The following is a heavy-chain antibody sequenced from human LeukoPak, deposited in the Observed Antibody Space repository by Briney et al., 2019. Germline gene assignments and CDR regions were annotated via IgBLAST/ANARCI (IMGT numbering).Heavy chain of an antibody. J-gene: IGHJ4*02. CDR1: DGSISSYY. V-gene: IGHV4-59*01. CDR2: IYYSGST. CDR3: ARSRAYDYHFDN. D-gene: IGHD5-12*01. Sequence: SETLSLTCTVSDGSISSYYWSWIRQSPGKGLEWIGYIYYSGSTNYNPSLKSRVTISVDTSKNQFSLKLTSVTAADTAVYYCARSRAYDYHFDNWGQGTLVTVSS.